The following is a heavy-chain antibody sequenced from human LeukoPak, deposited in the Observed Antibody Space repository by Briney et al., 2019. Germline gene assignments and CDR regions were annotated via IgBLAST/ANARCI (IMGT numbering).Heavy chain of an antibody. V-gene: IGHV1-18*01. J-gene: IGHJ4*02. CDR3: ARGQVATGEVDY. D-gene: IGHD5-12*01. CDR2: ISAYNGNT. Sequence: ASVKVSCKASGYTFTSYGIRWGRPAPGQGLGWVGWISAYNGNTNYAQKLQGRVTMTTDTSTSTAYRELSSLRSDDTAVYYCARGQVATGEVDYWGQGTLVTVSS. CDR1: GYTFTSYG.